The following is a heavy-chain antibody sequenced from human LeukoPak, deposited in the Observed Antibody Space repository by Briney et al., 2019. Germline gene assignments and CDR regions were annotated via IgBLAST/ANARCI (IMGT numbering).Heavy chain of an antibody. V-gene: IGHV4-59*01. Sequence: SETLSLTCTVSGGSISSYYWSWIRQPPGKGLEWIGYIYYSGSTNYNPSLKSRVTISVDTSKNQFSLKLSSVTAADTAVYYCARAVLTMVRVSFAFEIWGQGTMVTVSS. CDR2: IYYSGST. CDR3: ARAVLTMVRVSFAFEI. J-gene: IGHJ3*02. D-gene: IGHD3-10*01. CDR1: GGSISSYY.